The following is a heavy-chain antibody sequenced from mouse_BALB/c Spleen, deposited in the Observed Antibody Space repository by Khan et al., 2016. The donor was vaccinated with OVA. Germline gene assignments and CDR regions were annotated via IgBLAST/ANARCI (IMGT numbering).Heavy chain of an antibody. D-gene: IGHD1-1*01. CDR2: ISTSGSYT. CDR1: GFTFSSYG. V-gene: IGHV5-6*01. CDR3: ARGLYGSSYDYYAMDY. J-gene: IGHJ4*01. Sequence: EVELVESGGDLVKPGGSLKLSCAASGFTFSSYGMSWVRQTPDKRLEWVALISTSGSYTYYPDSVKGRFTISRDNAKNTQYLHMSSLKTEDTAMYYCARGLYGSSYDYYAMDYWGQGTSVTVSS.